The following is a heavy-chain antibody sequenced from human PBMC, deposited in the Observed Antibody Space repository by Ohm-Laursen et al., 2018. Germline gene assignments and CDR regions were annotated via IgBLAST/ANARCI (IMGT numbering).Heavy chain of an antibody. CDR3: ARDYCSGGSCYSYWFDP. D-gene: IGHD2-15*01. CDR1: GFTFSSYA. Sequence: SLRLSCAASGFTFSSYAMSWIRQAPGKGLEWVSYISSSGSTIYYADSVKGRFTISRDNAKNSLYLQMNSLRAEDTAVYYCARDYCSGGSCYSYWFDPWGQGTLVTVSS. CDR2: ISSSGSTI. J-gene: IGHJ5*02. V-gene: IGHV3-11*01.